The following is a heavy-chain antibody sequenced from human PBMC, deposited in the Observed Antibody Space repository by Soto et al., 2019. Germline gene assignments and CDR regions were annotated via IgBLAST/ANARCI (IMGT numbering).Heavy chain of an antibody. J-gene: IGHJ5*02. CDR1: GGSVSSGGFS. D-gene: IGHD3-16*01. V-gene: IGHV4-30-2*01. Sequence: QLQLQESGSGLVKPSQTLSLTCVVSGGSVSSGGFSWNWFRQPPGKVLEWIGYTSHSGNTYYNPSLKSRVSISMDSSKTQFSLSLSSLTAADTAVYYCARGGLEPLTLGSWGQGTLVTVSS. CDR3: ARGGLEPLTLGS. CDR2: TSHSGNT.